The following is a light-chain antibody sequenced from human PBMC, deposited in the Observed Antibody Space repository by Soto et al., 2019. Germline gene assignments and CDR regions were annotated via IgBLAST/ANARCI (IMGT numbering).Light chain of an antibody. Sequence: EIVLTQSPGTLSLSPGERATLSCRASQSVSSSYLAWYQQKPGQAPRLLIYGASSRATGIPDRFSGSGFGTDFTLTISRLEPEDFAVYYCQQYDSSPVCTFGPGTKVDIK. CDR3: QQYDSSPVCT. V-gene: IGKV3-20*01. CDR1: QSVSSSY. J-gene: IGKJ3*01. CDR2: GAS.